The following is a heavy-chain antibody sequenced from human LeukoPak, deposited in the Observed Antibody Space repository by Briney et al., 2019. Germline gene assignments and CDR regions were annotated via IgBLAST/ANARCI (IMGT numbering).Heavy chain of an antibody. CDR3: AKDGTGLRFLEWLLLPWFDP. J-gene: IGHJ5*02. V-gene: IGHV3-30*18. Sequence: AGGSLRLSCAASGFTFSNAYMNWVRQAPGKGLEWVAVISYDGSNKYYADSVKGRFTISRDNSKNTLYLQMNSLRAEDTAVYYCAKDGTGLRFLEWLLLPWFDPWGQGTLATVSS. D-gene: IGHD3-3*01. CDR1: GFTFSNAY. CDR2: ISYDGSNK.